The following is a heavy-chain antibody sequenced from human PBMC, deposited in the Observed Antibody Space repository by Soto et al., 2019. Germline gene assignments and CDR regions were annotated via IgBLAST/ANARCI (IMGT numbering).Heavy chain of an antibody. J-gene: IGHJ5*02. V-gene: IGHV4-59*01. CDR1: GGSISSYY. CDR3: ASAGDGYSSSWYGDWFDP. CDR2: IYYSGST. D-gene: IGHD6-13*01. Sequence: SETLSLTCTVSGGSISSYYWSWIRQPPGKGLEWIGYIYYSGSTNYNPSLKSRVTISVDTSKNQFSLKLSSVTAADTAVYYCASAGDGYSSSWYGDWFDPWGQGTLVTVSS.